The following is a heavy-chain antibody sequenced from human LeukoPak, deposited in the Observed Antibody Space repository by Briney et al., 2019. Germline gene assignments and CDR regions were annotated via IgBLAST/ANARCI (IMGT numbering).Heavy chain of an antibody. J-gene: IGHJ4*02. CDR3: ARVGYDILTGYYLYDY. CDR1: GFTVSSNY. CDR2: IYSGGST. D-gene: IGHD3-9*01. V-gene: IGHV3-53*01. Sequence: SGGSLRLSCAASGFTVSSNYMSCVRQAPGEGLEWVSVIYSGGSTYYADSVKGRFTISRDNSKNTLYLQMNSLRAEDTAVYYCARVGYDILTGYYLYDYWGQGTLVTVSS.